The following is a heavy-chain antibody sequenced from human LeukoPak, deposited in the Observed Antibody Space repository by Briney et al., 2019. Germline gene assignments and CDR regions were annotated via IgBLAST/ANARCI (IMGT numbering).Heavy chain of an antibody. J-gene: IGHJ4*02. CDR2: ISYDGSNK. D-gene: IGHD2/OR15-2a*01. V-gene: IGHV3-30*04. Sequence: PGGSLRLPCAASGFTFSNYAIHWVRQAPGKGLEWVAVISYDGSNKYYADSVKGRFTISRDNSKNTLYLQMSSLRAEDTAVYYCARDSGFSGAQRGEFWGQGTLVTVSS. CDR1: GFTFSNYA. CDR3: ARDSGFSGAQRGEF.